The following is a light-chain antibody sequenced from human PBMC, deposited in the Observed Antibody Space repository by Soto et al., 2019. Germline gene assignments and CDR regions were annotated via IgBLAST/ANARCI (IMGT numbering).Light chain of an antibody. J-gene: IGLJ1*01. V-gene: IGLV2-23*02. CDR2: DVS. CDR1: SSDVGSYNL. Sequence: QSVLTQPASVSGSPGQSITISCTGTSSDVGSYNLVSWYQQHPGKAPKLMVYDVSKRPSGVSNRFSGSKSGNTASLTISGLQAEDEADYYCCSYAGSNNFDVFGTGTKVTVL. CDR3: CSYAGSNNFDV.